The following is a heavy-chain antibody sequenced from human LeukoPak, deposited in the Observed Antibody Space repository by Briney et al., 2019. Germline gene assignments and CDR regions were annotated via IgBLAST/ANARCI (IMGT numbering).Heavy chain of an antibody. Sequence: SQTLSLTCAISGDSVSSNSAAWNWIRQSPSRGLEWLGRTYYRSKWYNDYAVSVKSRITINPDTSKNQFSLKLSSVTAADTAVYYCARGRRVRDGYKKRGGGYYYYYMDVWGKGTTVTVSS. J-gene: IGHJ6*03. D-gene: IGHD5-24*01. CDR3: ARGRRVRDGYKKRGGGYYYYYMDV. CDR2: TYYRSKWYN. CDR1: GDSVSSNSAA. V-gene: IGHV6-1*01.